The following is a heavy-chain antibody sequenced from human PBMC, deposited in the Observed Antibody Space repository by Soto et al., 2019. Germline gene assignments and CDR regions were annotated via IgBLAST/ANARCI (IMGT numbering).Heavy chain of an antibody. CDR2: INPSGGIA. Sequence: SVKVSCKASGYTFITYYVHWVRQAPGQGLEWMGGINPSGGIADYAQTFQGRVTMTRDTSTSTLYMELSSLRSEDTAVYYCASDVYCTHHRCYRRYAMDVWGQGTSVTVS. J-gene: IGHJ6*02. CDR1: GYTFITYY. D-gene: IGHD2-8*01. CDR3: ASDVYCTHHRCYRRYAMDV. V-gene: IGHV1-46*01.